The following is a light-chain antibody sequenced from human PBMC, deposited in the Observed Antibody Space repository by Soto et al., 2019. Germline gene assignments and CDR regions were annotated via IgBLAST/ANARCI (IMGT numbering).Light chain of an antibody. CDR2: LEGSGSY. CDR3: ETWDSNIHWV. V-gene: IGLV4-60*02. J-gene: IGLJ3*02. CDR1: SGHSSYI. Sequence: QSALTQSSSASASLGSSVKLTCTLSSGHSSYIIAWHQQQPGKAPRYLMKLEGSGSYNKGSGVPDRFSGSSSGADRYLTISNLQFEDEADYYCETWDSNIHWVFGGGTKVTVL.